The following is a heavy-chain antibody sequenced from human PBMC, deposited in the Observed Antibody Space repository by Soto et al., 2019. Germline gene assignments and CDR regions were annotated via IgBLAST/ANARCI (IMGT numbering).Heavy chain of an antibody. Sequence: QVHLQESGPGLVKPSETLSLTCTVSGGAISTYYWTWIRQPAGKGLEWIGRIYSSGSTKYNPSLQSRVTMSLDTSNSQFSLRLTSVTAADTAVYYCARGQRFSAWFDPWGQGTLVTVSS. V-gene: IGHV4-4*07. CDR3: ARGQRFSAWFDP. CDR1: GGAISTYY. J-gene: IGHJ5*02. CDR2: IYSSGST. D-gene: IGHD3-3*01.